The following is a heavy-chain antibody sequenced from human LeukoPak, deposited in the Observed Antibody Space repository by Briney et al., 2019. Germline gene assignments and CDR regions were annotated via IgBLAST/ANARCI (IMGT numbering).Heavy chain of an antibody. D-gene: IGHD4-23*01. J-gene: IGHJ4*02. V-gene: IGHV3-74*01. CDR1: GFTFSTHW. Sequence: PGGSLRLSCAASGFTFSTHWMHWVRQAPGKGLVWVSRINSDGSSTSYADSVKGRFTISRDNSKNTLYLQMNSLRAEDTAVYYCAKRSPYGGPDYWGQGTLVTVSS. CDR2: INSDGSST. CDR3: AKRSPYGGPDY.